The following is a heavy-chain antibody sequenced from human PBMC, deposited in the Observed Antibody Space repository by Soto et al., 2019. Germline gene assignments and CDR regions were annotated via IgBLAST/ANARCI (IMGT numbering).Heavy chain of an antibody. J-gene: IGHJ5*02. V-gene: IGHV1-69*13. CDR2: IIPIFGTA. CDR3: ARDPGYCSGGSCYDWFDP. CDR1: GGTFSSYA. D-gene: IGHD2-15*01. Sequence: SVKVSCKXSGGTFSSYAISWVRQAPGQGLEWMGGIIPIFGTANYAQKFQGRVTITADESTSTAYMELSSLRSEDTAVYYCARDPGYCSGGSCYDWFDPWGQGTLVTVSS.